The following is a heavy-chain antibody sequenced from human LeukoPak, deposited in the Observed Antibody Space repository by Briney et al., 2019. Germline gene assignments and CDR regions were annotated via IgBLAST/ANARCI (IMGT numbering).Heavy chain of an antibody. D-gene: IGHD2-2*01. CDR2: IIPIFGTA. V-gene: IGHV1-69*13. CDR3: ARSETRSYCSSTSCYGYYFDY. Sequence: SVKVSCKASGGTFSGYAISWVRQAPGQGLEWMGGIIPIFGTANYAQKFQGRVTITADESTSTAYMELSSLRSEDTAVYYCARSETRSYCSSTSCYGYYFDYWGQGTLVTVSS. J-gene: IGHJ4*02. CDR1: GGTFSGYA.